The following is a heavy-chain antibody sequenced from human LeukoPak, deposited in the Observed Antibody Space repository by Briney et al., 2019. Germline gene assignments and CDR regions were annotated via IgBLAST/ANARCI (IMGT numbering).Heavy chain of an antibody. V-gene: IGHV3-7*01. CDR3: ASAIAAADAY. Sequence: GGSLRLSCAASGFIFSNYAMNWVRQAPGKGLEWVANINQDGSEKCCVDSVKGRFSISRDNTKNSVYLQMNSLRAEDTAVYFCASAIAAADAYWGQGTLVTVSS. CDR2: INQDGSEK. CDR1: GFIFSNYA. J-gene: IGHJ4*02. D-gene: IGHD6-13*01.